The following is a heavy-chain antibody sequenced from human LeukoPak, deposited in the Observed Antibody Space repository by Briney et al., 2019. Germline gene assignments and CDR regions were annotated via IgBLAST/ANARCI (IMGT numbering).Heavy chain of an antibody. J-gene: IGHJ4*02. Sequence: GGSLRLSCAASGFTFSDYWMHWVRQAPGKGLVWVSRVNTDGSSTNYADSVKGRFTISRDNAKNTLYLQMNSLRAEDTAVYYCARDLPSGGWCFDYWGQGVLVTVSA. CDR2: VNTDGSST. D-gene: IGHD2-15*01. V-gene: IGHV3-74*01. CDR3: ARDLPSGGWCFDY. CDR1: GFTFSDYW.